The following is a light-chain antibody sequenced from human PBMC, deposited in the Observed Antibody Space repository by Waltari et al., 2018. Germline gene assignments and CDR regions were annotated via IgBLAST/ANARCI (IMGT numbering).Light chain of an antibody. CDR3: QQSYT. V-gene: IGKV1-39*01. CDR1: QSISEY. J-gene: IGKJ4*01. Sequence: DIQMTQSPSSLSASVGEKVTITCRASQSISEYLNWYQQKPGKAPKLLIYGASSLQSGVPSRFSCSGSGTDFTLSITSLQPEDSATYYCQQSYTFGGGTKVEIK. CDR2: GAS.